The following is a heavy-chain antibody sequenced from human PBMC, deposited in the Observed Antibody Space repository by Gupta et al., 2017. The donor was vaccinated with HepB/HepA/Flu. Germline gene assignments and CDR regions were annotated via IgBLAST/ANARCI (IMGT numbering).Heavy chain of an antibody. J-gene: IGHJ4*02. D-gene: IGHD3-3*01. CDR3: ARDKGFWSGNPDY. CDR2: IWYDGSNK. V-gene: IGHV3-33*01. CDR1: GYTFSSYG. Sequence: QVQLVESGGGVVQPGRSLRRSCAASGYTFSSYGMHWVRQAPGKGLEWVAVIWYDGSNKYYAGSVKGRFTISRDNSKNTLYLQMNSLRAEDTAVYYCARDKGFWSGNPDYWGQGTLVTVSS.